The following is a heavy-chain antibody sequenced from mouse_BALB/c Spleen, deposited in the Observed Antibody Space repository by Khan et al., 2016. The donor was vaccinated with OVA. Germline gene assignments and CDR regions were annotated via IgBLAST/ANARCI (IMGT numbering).Heavy chain of an antibody. CDR3: TRSGYGTFAI. V-gene: IGHV1S81*02. CDR1: GYTFTSYY. CDR2: INPSNGGT. Sequence: QVQLQQSGAEPVKPGASVKLSCKASGYTFTSYYLYWVKERHGQGLEWIGEINPSNGGTNLNDKFTNKATLTVDRSSSTAYMQLSSLTYVDSAVYYGTRSGYGTFAIRGQGTPVAVSA. D-gene: IGHD2-1*01. J-gene: IGHJ3*01.